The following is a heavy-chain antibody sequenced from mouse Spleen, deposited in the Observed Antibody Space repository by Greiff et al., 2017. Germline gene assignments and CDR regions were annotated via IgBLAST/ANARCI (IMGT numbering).Heavy chain of an antibody. D-gene: IGHD1-2*01. CDR2: IDPSDSET. CDR1: GYSFTSYW. V-gene: IGHV1-74*01. J-gene: IGHJ3*01. CDR3: ASTATFAY. Sequence: QVQLQQSGPQLVRPGASVKISCKASGYSFTSYWMHWVKQRPGQSLEWIGMIDPSDSETRLNQKFKDKATLTVDKSSSTAYMQLSSPTSEDSAVYYCASTATFAYWGQGTLVTVSA.